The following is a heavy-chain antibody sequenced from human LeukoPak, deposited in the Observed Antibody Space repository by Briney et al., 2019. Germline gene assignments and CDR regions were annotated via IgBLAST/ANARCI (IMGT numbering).Heavy chain of an antibody. CDR2: IKQDGSEK. CDR1: GFTFSSYW. Sequence: GGSLRLSCAASGFTFSSYWMSWVRQAPGKGLEWVANIKQDGSEKYYVDSVKGRFTIPRDNAKNSLYLQMNSLRAEDTALYYCATTTVTTLFDSWYFDLWGRGTLVTVSS. J-gene: IGHJ2*01. CDR3: ATTTVTTLFDSWYFDL. V-gene: IGHV3-7*03. D-gene: IGHD4-17*01.